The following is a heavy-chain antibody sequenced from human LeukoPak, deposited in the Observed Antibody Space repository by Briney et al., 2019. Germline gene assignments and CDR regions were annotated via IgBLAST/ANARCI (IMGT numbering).Heavy chain of an antibody. Sequence: ASVKVSCKASGYTFTGYYMHWMRQAPGQGLEWMGWINPNSGGTNYAQKFQGRVTMTRDTSISTAYMELSRLRSDDPAVYYCARSSAIGYYDSSGYLDYWGQGTLVTVSS. CDR2: INPNSGGT. J-gene: IGHJ4*02. V-gene: IGHV1-2*02. D-gene: IGHD3-22*01. CDR1: GYTFTGYY. CDR3: ARSSAIGYYDSSGYLDY.